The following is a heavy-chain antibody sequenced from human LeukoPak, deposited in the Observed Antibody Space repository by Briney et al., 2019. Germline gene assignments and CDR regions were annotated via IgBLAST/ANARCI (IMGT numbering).Heavy chain of an antibody. D-gene: IGHD4-23*01. CDR3: AREYGGNRRAFDI. CDR2: LKSDGSGK. CDR1: GFTFSNYW. Sequence: GGSLRLSCAASGFTFSNYWIHWVRQVPGKGLVWVSRLKSDGSGKIYADSVKGRFTISRDNAKNTLYLQLNSLRPEDTAVYHCAREYGGNRRAFDIWGPGTLVTVSS. J-gene: IGHJ3*02. V-gene: IGHV3-74*01.